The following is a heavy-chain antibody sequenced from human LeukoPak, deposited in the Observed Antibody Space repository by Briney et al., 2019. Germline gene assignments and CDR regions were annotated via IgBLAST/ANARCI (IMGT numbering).Heavy chain of an antibody. CDR1: GGSISSSSYY. CDR2: IYYSGST. CDR3: ARHAGYGSGWSYYYYYYMDV. D-gene: IGHD6-19*01. J-gene: IGHJ6*03. V-gene: IGHV4-39*01. Sequence: SETLSLTCTVSGGSISSSSYYWGWIRQPPGKGLEWIGSIYYSGSTYYNPSLKSRVTISVDTSKNQFSLKLSSVTAADTAVYYCARHAGYGSGWSYYYYYYMDVWGKGTTVTVSS.